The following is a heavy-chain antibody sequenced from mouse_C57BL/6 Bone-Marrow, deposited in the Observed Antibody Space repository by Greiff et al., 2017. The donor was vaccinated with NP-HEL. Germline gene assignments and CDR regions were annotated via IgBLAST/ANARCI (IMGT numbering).Heavy chain of an antibody. CDR2: ISYDGSN. Sequence: EVKLEESGPGLVKPSQSLSLPCSVTGYSITSGYYWNWIRQFPGNQLEWMGYISYDGSNNYNPSLKNRISITRDTSKNQFFLKLNSVTTEDTATYYCARDYDYGGAWFAYWGQGTLVTVSA. CDR3: ARDYDYGGAWFAY. J-gene: IGHJ3*01. D-gene: IGHD2-4*01. CDR1: GYSITSGYY. V-gene: IGHV3-6*01.